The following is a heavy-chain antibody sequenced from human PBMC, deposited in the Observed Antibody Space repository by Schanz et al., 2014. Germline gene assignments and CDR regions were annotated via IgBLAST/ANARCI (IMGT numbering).Heavy chain of an antibody. CDR2: ISGSGGST. V-gene: IGHV3-23*04. D-gene: IGHD2-8*02. Sequence: EVHLVESGGGLVQPGGSLRLSCAASGFTFSSYAMSWVRQAPGKGLEWVSAISGSGGSTYYADSVKGRFTISRDNFKGELYLQMSSLRAEDTAVYYCAKSLESCPGGRCSRGYFDYWGQGTLVTVSS. J-gene: IGHJ4*02. CDR1: GFTFSSYA. CDR3: AKSLESCPGGRCSRGYFDY.